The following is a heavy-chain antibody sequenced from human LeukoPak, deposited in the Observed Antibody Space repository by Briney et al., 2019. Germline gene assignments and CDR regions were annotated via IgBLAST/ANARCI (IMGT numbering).Heavy chain of an antibody. J-gene: IGHJ4*02. V-gene: IGHV4-59*08. Sequence: KTSETLSLTCAVYGGSFSGYYWSWIRQPPGKGLEWIGYIYYSGSTNYNPSLKSRVTISVDTSKSQFSLKLSSVTAADTAVYYCARLPTGGSFDYWGQGTLVTVSS. CDR2: IYYSGST. D-gene: IGHD1-1*01. CDR3: ARLPTGGSFDY. CDR1: GGSFSGYY.